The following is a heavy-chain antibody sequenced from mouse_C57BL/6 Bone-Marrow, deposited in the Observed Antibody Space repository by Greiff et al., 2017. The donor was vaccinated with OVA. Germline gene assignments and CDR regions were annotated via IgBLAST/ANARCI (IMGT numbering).Heavy chain of an antibody. D-gene: IGHD1-1*01. J-gene: IGHJ1*03. CDR1: GYTFTSYW. CDR2: IHPNSGST. CDR3: ARDTTVVERYFDV. V-gene: IGHV1-64*01. Sequence: VQLQQPGAELVKPGASVKLSCKASGYTFTSYWMHWVKQRPGQGLEWIGMIHPNSGSTNYNEKFKSKATLTVDKSSSTAYMQLSSLTSEDSAVYYCARDTTVVERYFDVWGTGTTVTVAS.